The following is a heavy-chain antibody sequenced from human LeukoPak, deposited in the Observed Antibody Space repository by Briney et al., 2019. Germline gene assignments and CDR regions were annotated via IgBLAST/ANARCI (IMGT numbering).Heavy chain of an antibody. CDR3: ARGGYGRDDY. CDR1: GGSFSGYY. V-gene: IGHV4-34*01. J-gene: IGHJ4*02. D-gene: IGHD4-17*01. CDR2: INHSGST. Sequence: SETLSLTCAVYGGSFSGYYWSWIRQPPGKGLEWIGEINHSGSTNYNPSLKSRVTISVDTSKNQFSLKLSSVTAADTAVYYCARGGYGRDDYWGQGILVTVSS.